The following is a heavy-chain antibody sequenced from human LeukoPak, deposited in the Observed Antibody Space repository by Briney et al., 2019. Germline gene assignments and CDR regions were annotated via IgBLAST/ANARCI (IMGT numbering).Heavy chain of an antibody. Sequence: QSGGSLRLSCAASGFTFSSYAMHWVRQAPGKGLEWVAVISYDGSNKYYADSVKGRFTISRDNSKNTLYLQMNSLGAEDTAVYYCARSKTIYGDYVWGQGTLVTVSS. CDR1: GFTFSSYA. CDR3: ARSKTIYGDYV. J-gene: IGHJ4*02. D-gene: IGHD4-17*01. V-gene: IGHV3-30-3*01. CDR2: ISYDGSNK.